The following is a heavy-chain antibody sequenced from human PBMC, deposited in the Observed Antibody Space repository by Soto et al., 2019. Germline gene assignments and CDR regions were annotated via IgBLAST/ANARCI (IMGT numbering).Heavy chain of an antibody. CDR2: INHSGST. J-gene: IGHJ6*02. V-gene: IGHV4-34*01. CDR3: ARARYQLLHPYYYGMDV. Sequence: SETLSLTCAVYGGSFSGYYWSWIRQPPGKGLEWIGEINHSGSTNSNPSLKSRVTISVDTSRNQFSLKLSSVTAADSAVYFCARARYQLLHPYYYGMDVWGQGTTVTLSS. CDR1: GGSFSGYY. D-gene: IGHD2-2*01.